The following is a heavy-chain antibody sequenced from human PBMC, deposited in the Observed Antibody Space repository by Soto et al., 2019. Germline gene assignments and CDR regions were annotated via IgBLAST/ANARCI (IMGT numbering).Heavy chain of an antibody. Sequence: SETLSLTCTVSRASIYTYSWTWIRQPAGKGLQWIGHIYSSGSANYSPSLKSRVSMSVDSSKNQISLKLSSVTAADTAVYYCASSTQNDFWSGYYYYGMDVWGQGTTVTVSS. CDR2: IYSSGSA. CDR1: RASIYTYS. J-gene: IGHJ6*02. V-gene: IGHV4-4*07. CDR3: ASSTQNDFWSGYYYYGMDV. D-gene: IGHD3-3*01.